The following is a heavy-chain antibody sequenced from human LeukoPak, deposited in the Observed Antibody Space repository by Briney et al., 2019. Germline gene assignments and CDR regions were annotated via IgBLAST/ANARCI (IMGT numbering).Heavy chain of an antibody. D-gene: IGHD3-3*01. J-gene: IGHJ6*02. V-gene: IGHV3-20*01. CDR3: ARDGKRVTTQFYYYGIDL. CDR2: ITWNGGST. CDR1: GFTFDDYG. Sequence: PGGSLTLSCTAAGFTFDDYGMSWVRQNPGKGLEWVAGITWNGGSTDYAVSVRGRFSISRDNAKKSMYLQMNSLRAEDAALYHCARDGKRVTTQFYYYGIDLWGQGTTVTVSS.